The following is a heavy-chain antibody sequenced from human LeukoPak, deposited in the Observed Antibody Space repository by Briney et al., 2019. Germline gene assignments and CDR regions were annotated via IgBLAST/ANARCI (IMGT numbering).Heavy chain of an antibody. V-gene: IGHV1-18*01. CDR1: GYTFTSYG. D-gene: IGHD4-17*01. J-gene: IGHJ6*03. CDR2: ISAYNGNT. CDR3: ARVSGDYVHYYYYMDV. Sequence: GASVKVSCKASGYTFTSYGISWVRQAPGQGLEWMGWISAYNGNTNYAQKLQGRVTMTTDTSTSTAYMELRSLRSDDTAVYYCARVSGDYVHYYYYMDVWGKGTTVTVSS.